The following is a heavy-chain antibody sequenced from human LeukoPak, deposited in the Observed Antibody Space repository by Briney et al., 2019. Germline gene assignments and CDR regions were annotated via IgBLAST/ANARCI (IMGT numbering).Heavy chain of an antibody. D-gene: IGHD3-10*01. J-gene: IGHJ5*02. V-gene: IGHV1-2*02. CDR1: GYTFTGYY. CDR2: IKPNSGGT. Sequence: ASVKVSCKASGYTFTGYYMHWVRQAPGQGLEWMGWIKPNSGGTRSAQKFQGRVTMTRDTSISTAYMELSSLKYDDTAVYYCATNILVRDIINWFDPWGQGTLVTVSS. CDR3: ATNILVRDIINWFDP.